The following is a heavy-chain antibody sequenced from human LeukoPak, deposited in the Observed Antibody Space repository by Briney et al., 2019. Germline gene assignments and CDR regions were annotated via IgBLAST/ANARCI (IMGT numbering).Heavy chain of an antibody. CDR3: ARHIDSSHYPFDY. Sequence: GGSLRLSCAASGFTFSSYVMSWVRQAPGKGLEWVSSISGRGGSTFYADPVKGRFTISRDISTNIVYLQMDSLRVDDTAVYYCARHIDSSHYPFDYWGEGTLVTVPS. CDR1: GFTFSSYV. V-gene: IGHV3-23*01. D-gene: IGHD6-13*01. J-gene: IGHJ4*02. CDR2: ISGRGGST.